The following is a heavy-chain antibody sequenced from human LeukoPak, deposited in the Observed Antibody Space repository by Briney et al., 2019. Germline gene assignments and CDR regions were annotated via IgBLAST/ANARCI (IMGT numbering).Heavy chain of an antibody. V-gene: IGHV1-2*02. D-gene: IGHD6-13*01. J-gene: IGHJ4*02. CDR1: GYTFTGYY. CDR2: INPNSGGT. Sequence: GASVKVSCKASGYTFTGYYMHWVRQAPGQGLEWMGWINPNSGGTNYAQEFQGRVTMTRDTSISTAYMELSRLRSDDTAVYYCARGYSRFDVGFDYWGQGTLVTVSS. CDR3: ARGYSRFDVGFDY.